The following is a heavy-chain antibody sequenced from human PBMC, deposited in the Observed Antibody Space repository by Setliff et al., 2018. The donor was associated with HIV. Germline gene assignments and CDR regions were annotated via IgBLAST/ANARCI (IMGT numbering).Heavy chain of an antibody. CDR1: GFTFGSYA. J-gene: IGHJ6*02. V-gene: IGHV3-30*02. Sequence: PGGSLRLSCAPSGFTFGSYAMHWVRQAPGKGLEWVTFIEFDGSDKYYVDSVKGRFTISRDNSKSMLYLQMNSLRVEDTAMYYCARNPQGSYWVTRYGMDVWGRGTTVTVSS. D-gene: IGHD3-10*01. CDR3: ARNPQGSYWVTRYGMDV. CDR2: IEFDGSDK.